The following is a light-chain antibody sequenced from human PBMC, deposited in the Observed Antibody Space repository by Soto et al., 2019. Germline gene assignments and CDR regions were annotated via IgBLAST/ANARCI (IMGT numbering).Light chain of an antibody. CDR2: DAA. Sequence: DIQMTQSPSTLSASVGDRVTITCRASQSISSWLAWYQQKPGKAPQLLIYDAASLESGVPSRFSGSGSGTYYPLTISRQPHDDVATYCLQQYNLYWTFGQGTKVEIK. V-gene: IGKV1-5*01. CDR1: QSISSW. CDR3: QQYNLYWT. J-gene: IGKJ1*01.